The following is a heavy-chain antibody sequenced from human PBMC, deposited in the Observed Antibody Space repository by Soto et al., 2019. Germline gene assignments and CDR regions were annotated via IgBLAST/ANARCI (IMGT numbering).Heavy chain of an antibody. J-gene: IGHJ6*02. D-gene: IGHD6-6*01. CDR2: INWDSRTI. Sequence: EVQLVESGGGLVQPGRSLRLSCAASGFTFDDYAMHWVRQAPGKGLEWVSGINWDSRTIDYADSVKGRFTISRDNTKNSLYLQMNSLKTEDTAFYYCAKCTSNSFYYPGLDVWGQGTTVTVSS. CDR3: AKCTSNSFYYPGLDV. V-gene: IGHV3-9*01. CDR1: GFTFDDYA.